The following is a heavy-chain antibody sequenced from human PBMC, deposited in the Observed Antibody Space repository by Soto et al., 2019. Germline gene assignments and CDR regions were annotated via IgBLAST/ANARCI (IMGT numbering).Heavy chain of an antibody. Sequence: QVQLVESGGGVVQPGRSLRLSCAASGFIFSGYGMHWVRQAPGKGLEWVALIFKDGNTKNYADSVKGRFTISRDNSKNTLDLQMNSLTPDDTAVYYCARGDSWTGWDWGQGTLVTVSS. D-gene: IGHD1-1*01. CDR1: GFIFSGYG. V-gene: IGHV3-30*03. CDR2: IFKDGNTK. CDR3: ARGDSWTGWD. J-gene: IGHJ4*02.